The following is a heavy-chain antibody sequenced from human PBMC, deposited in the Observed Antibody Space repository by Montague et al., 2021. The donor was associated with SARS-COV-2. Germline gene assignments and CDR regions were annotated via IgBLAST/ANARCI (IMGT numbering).Heavy chain of an antibody. CDR2: IYYSGST. Sequence: SETLSLTCTVSGGSINSSSYYWGWTRQPPGKGLEWIGSIYYSGSTYYNPSLKSRVTISVDTSKNQFSLKLSSVTAADTAVYFCAREREGSDIFDLWGQGTMVTVSS. CDR3: AREREGSDIFDL. D-gene: IGHD2-21*01. V-gene: IGHV4-39*02. J-gene: IGHJ3*01. CDR1: GGSINSSSYY.